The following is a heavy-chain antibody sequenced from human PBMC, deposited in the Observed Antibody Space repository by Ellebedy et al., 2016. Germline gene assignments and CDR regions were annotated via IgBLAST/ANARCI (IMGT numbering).Heavy chain of an antibody. Sequence: SVKVSCXASGGTFSSYAISWVRQAHGQGLEWMGGIIPIFGTANYAQKFQGRVTITADESTSTAYMELSSLRSEDTAVYYCARGGTRTVATWGWFDPWGQGTLVTVSS. V-gene: IGHV1-69*13. CDR1: GGTFSSYA. CDR3: ARGGTRTVATWGWFDP. D-gene: IGHD4-23*01. J-gene: IGHJ5*02. CDR2: IIPIFGTA.